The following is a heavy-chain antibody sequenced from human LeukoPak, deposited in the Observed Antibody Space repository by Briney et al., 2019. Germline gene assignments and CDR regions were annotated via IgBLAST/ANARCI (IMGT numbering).Heavy chain of an antibody. CDR1: GFTFDSCG. CDR2: ISGNGGAT. CDR3: AKFSPYDILTGSKYYFDF. V-gene: IGHV3-23*01. J-gene: IGHJ4*02. D-gene: IGHD3-9*01. Sequence: PGGPLRLSCAASGFTFDSCGMSWVRQAPGKGLEWVSSISGNGGATYYTGSVEGRFTISRDNSKNTLYLQINSLRAEDTAVYYCAKFSPYDILTGSKYYFDFWGQGALVTVSS.